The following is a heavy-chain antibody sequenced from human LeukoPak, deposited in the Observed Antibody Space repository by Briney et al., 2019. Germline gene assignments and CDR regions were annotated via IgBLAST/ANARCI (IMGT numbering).Heavy chain of an antibody. CDR3: ARANSGYEAFES. CDR2: INPNSGGT. CDR1: GYTFTGYY. V-gene: IGHV1-2*02. Sequence: PQASVKVSCKASGYTFTGYYIHWVRQAPGQGLEWMGWINPNSGGTNYAQKFQGRVTMTRDTSITYMELSRLRSDDTAVYYCARANSGYEAFESWGQGTLVTVSS. J-gene: IGHJ4*02. D-gene: IGHD5-12*01.